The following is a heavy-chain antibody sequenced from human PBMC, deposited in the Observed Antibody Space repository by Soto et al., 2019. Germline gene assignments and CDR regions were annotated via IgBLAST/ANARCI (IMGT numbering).Heavy chain of an antibody. CDR2: IIPILGIA. CDR1: GGTFSSYT. CDR3: ARTLYYYDSSGYAGSFDY. Sequence: SVKVSCKASGGTFSSYTISWVRQAPGQGLEWMGRIIPILGIANYAQKFQGRVTITADKSTSTAYMELSSLRSEDTAVYYCARTLYYYDSSGYAGSFDYWGQGTLVTVSS. D-gene: IGHD3-22*01. J-gene: IGHJ4*02. V-gene: IGHV1-69*02.